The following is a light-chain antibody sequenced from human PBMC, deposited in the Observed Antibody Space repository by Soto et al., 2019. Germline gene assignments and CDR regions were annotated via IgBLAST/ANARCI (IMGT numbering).Light chain of an antibody. CDR1: QSVTSN. CDR3: QQRSNWPPIT. Sequence: LSPGERATLSCRASQSVTSNFAWYQQKPGQAPRLLIYGASSRATGIPDRFSGSGSGTDFTLTISSLEPEDFAVYYCQQRSNWPPITFGQGTRLEIK. CDR2: GAS. V-gene: IGKV3-11*01. J-gene: IGKJ5*01.